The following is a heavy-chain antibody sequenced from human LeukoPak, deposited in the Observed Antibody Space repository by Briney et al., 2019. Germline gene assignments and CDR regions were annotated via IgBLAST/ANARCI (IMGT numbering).Heavy chain of an antibody. Sequence: GGYLRRYCAASGFTFSSYAMSWVRQAPGKGLEWVSAISGSGGSTYYADSVKGRFTISRDNSKNTLYLQMNSLRAEDTAVYYCAKDSSGWQHIDYWGQGTLVTVSS. J-gene: IGHJ4*02. CDR2: ISGSGGST. V-gene: IGHV3-23*01. CDR1: GFTFSSYA. CDR3: AKDSSGWQHIDY. D-gene: IGHD6-19*01.